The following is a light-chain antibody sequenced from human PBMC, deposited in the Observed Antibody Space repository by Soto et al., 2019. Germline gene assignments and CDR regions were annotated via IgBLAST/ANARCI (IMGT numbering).Light chain of an antibody. Sequence: DIQMTQSPSTLSASVGDTVTITCRASQDINRWLAWYQQKPGKAPKILIYNADTLESGVPSRFSGSGYGTEFILTISSLQPDDFADDYCQQFRLYWAFGAGTRVEIK. CDR1: QDINRW. V-gene: IGKV1-5*01. CDR3: QQFRLYWA. CDR2: NAD. J-gene: IGKJ1*01.